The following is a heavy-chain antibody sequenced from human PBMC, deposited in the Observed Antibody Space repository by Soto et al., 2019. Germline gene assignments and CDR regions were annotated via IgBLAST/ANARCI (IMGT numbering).Heavy chain of an antibody. V-gene: IGHV3-23*01. J-gene: IGHJ3*02. CDR1: GFIFRNYA. D-gene: IGHD5-18*01. CDR3: ARDIYSYGSVGTPDI. CDR2: ISDSGNSR. Sequence: GRSLRLSCAASGFIFRNYAMSWVRQAPGKGLEWVAAISDSGNSRLYADSVKDRFTISRDNSRNTLDLQMNNLRTEDTGVYFCARDIYSYGSVGTPDIWGQGTMVTVS.